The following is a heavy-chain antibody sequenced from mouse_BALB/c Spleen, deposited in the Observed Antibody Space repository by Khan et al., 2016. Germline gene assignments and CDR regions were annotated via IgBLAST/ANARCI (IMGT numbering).Heavy chain of an antibody. Sequence: VQLQESGAELARPGASVKLSCKASGYTFTSYWMQWVKQRPGQGLEWIGAIYPGDGDTRYTQKFKGKATLTADKSSSTAYMQLSSLAAEDSAVYYAASYYGSSYDYFDYWGQGTTLTVSS. D-gene: IGHD1-1*01. J-gene: IGHJ2*01. CDR2: IYPGDGDT. CDR1: GYTFTSYW. V-gene: IGHV1-87*01. CDR3: ASYYGSSYDYFDY.